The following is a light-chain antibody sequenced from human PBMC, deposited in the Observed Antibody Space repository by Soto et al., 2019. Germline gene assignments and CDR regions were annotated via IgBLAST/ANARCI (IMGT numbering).Light chain of an antibody. CDR2: SNI. J-gene: IGLJ3*02. CDR1: SSNIGRNS. CDR3: AAWDDSLNGFWV. V-gene: IGLV1-44*01. Sequence: QSVLTQPPSASGTPGQRVTISCSGSSSNIGRNSVNWYQQLPGTAPKLLIYSNIQRPSGVPDRFSGSKSGTSASLAISGLQSEDEADYYCAAWDDSLNGFWVFGGGTKVTVL.